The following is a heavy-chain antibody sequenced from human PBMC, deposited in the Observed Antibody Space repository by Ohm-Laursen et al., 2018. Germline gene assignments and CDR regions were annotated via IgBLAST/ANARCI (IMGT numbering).Heavy chain of an antibody. Sequence: SLRLSCTASGFTFSSYWMSWVRQAPGKGLEWVASIKPDGSEKYYVDSVKGRFIISRDNAKNSLDLQMNILRAEDTAVYYCARDLEEDALDTAMGGFDYWGQGTLVTVSS. D-gene: IGHD5-18*01. J-gene: IGHJ4*02. V-gene: IGHV3-7*01. CDR3: ARDLEEDALDTAMGGFDY. CDR2: IKPDGSEK. CDR1: GFTFSSYW.